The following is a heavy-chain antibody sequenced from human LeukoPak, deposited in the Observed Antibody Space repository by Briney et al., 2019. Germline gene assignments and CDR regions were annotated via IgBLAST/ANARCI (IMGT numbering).Heavy chain of an antibody. Sequence: PGGSLRLSCATSGFTFADHAISWFRQAPGKGLEWVGFTKSKDLGGTTEYAASVLGRFTIARDDSKSIAYLQMNSLKTEDTAVYYCSRRGALSSGWYYFDHWGQGTLVTVSS. CDR3: SRRGALSSGWYYFDH. D-gene: IGHD6-19*01. J-gene: IGHJ4*02. V-gene: IGHV3-49*03. CDR2: TKSKDLGGTT. CDR1: GFTFADHA.